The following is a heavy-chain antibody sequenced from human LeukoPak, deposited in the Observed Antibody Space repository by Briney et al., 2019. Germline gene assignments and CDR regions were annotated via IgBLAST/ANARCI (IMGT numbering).Heavy chain of an antibody. Sequence: TLSLTCTVSXXXXXSXYWSXXXQXXXXXXXXXGYIYYSGSTNYNPSLRSRVTISVDTSKNQFSLKLSSVTAADTAVYYCARDLAEPFYYGMDVWGQGTTVTVSS. V-gene: IGHV4-59*01. CDR3: ARDLAEPFYYGMDV. D-gene: IGHD3-3*02. J-gene: IGHJ6*02. CDR2: IYYSGST. CDR1: XXXXXSXY.